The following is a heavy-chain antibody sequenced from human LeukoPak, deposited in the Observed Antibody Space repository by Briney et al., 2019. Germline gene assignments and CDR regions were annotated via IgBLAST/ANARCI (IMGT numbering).Heavy chain of an antibody. J-gene: IGHJ4*02. CDR1: GGSISSYY. Sequence: SETLSLTCTVSGGSISSYYWSWIPQPPGKGLEWIGYIYYSGSTNYNPSLKSRVTISVDTSKNQFSLKLSAVTAADTAVYYCARYRGTFDYWGPGTLVTVSS. CDR3: ARYRGTFDY. CDR2: IYYSGST. V-gene: IGHV4-59*01. D-gene: IGHD1-1*01.